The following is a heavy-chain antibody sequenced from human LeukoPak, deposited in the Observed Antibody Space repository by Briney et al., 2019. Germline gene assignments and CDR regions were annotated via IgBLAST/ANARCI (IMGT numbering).Heavy chain of an antibody. CDR3: ARNKAYTSGCYDY. CDR1: GYTFTSYG. CDR2: ISGYNGNT. D-gene: IGHD6-19*01. J-gene: IGHJ4*02. V-gene: IGHV1-18*01. Sequence: ASVKVSCKASGYTFTSYGISWVRQAPGQGLEWVGWISGYNGNTNYAQKLQGRVTMTTDTSTSTVYMELRSLRSDDTAIYSCARNKAYTSGCYDYWGQGTLVTVPS.